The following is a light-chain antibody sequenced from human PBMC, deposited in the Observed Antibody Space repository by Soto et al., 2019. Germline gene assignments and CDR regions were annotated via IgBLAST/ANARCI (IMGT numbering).Light chain of an antibody. CDR3: QQYRNCALT. Sequence: EIVMTQSPTTLSVSPGERATLSCRASQSVGNNLAWYRQKSGQAPRLLIYGAFTRATGIPARFSGSGSGTVFTLSIDGLQYVDFAVFLCQQYRNCALTFGGGAKVEIK. V-gene: IGKV3-15*01. J-gene: IGKJ4*01. CDR1: QSVGNN. CDR2: GAF.